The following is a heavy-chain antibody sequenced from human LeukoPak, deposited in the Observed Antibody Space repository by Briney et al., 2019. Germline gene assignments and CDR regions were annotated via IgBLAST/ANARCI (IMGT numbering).Heavy chain of an antibody. V-gene: IGHV5-10-1*01. CDR1: GYXFTSYW. CDR3: ARQRALSWFDP. CDR2: IDPTDSYT. J-gene: IGHJ5*02. Sequence: GESLKISCNGSGYXFTSYWISWVRQMPGKGLEWMGRIDPTDSYTNYSPSFQGHVTISVDKSVTTAYLQWNSLKASDTAIYYCARQRALSWFDPWGQGTLVTVSS. D-gene: IGHD6-25*01.